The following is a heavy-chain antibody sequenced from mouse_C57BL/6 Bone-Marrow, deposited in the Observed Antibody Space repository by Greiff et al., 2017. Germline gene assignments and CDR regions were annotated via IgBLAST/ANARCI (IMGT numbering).Heavy chain of an antibody. CDR3: ARRVNYDTYFDY. CDR2: IYPGSGST. J-gene: IGHJ2*01. CDR1: GYTFTSYW. D-gene: IGHD2-1*01. Sequence: VQLQQSGAELVKPGASVKMSCKASGYTFTSYWITWVKQRTGQGLEWIGDIYPGSGSTNYNEKFKSKATLTVDTSSSTAYMQLSSLTSEDSAVYYCARRVNYDTYFDYWGQGTTLTVSS. V-gene: IGHV1-55*01.